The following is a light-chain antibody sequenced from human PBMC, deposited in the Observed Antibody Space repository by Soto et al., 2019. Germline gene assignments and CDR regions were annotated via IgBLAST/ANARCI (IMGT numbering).Light chain of an antibody. Sequence: EIVLTQSPGTLSLSPGARATLSCRASQSVSSRYLAWYQQKPGQAPRLLIYGASSRATGTPDRFSGSGSGTDFTLTISRLEPEDFAVYYCQKYGSSPLMYTFGQGTKLEIK. V-gene: IGKV3-20*01. CDR3: QKYGSSPLMYT. CDR2: GAS. CDR1: QSVSSRY. J-gene: IGKJ2*01.